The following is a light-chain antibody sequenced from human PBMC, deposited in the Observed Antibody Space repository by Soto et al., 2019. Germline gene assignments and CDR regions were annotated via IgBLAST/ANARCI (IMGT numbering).Light chain of an antibody. CDR1: SSDVGGYNY. Sequence: QSALTQPASVSGSPGQSITISCTGTSSDVGGYNYVSWYQQHPGKAPKLMIYDVSNRPSGVSNRFSGSKSGNTASLTISGLQVEDEADYYCSSYTSSSTLVVFGGGTKL. CDR2: DVS. J-gene: IGLJ2*01. V-gene: IGLV2-14*01. CDR3: SSYTSSSTLVV.